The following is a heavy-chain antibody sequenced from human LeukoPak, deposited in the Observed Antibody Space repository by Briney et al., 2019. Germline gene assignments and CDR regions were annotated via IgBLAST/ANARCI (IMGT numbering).Heavy chain of an antibody. D-gene: IGHD6-19*01. V-gene: IGHV3-73*01. CDR3: TRPPYSSGGYYYMDV. CDR1: GFTFSGSA. J-gene: IGHJ6*03. Sequence: GGSLRLSCAASGFTFSGSAMHWVRQASGKGLEWVGRIRSKANSYATAYAASVKGRFTISRDDSKNTAYLQMNSLKTEDTAVYYCTRPPYSSGGYYYMDVWGKGTTVTVSS. CDR2: IRSKANSYAT.